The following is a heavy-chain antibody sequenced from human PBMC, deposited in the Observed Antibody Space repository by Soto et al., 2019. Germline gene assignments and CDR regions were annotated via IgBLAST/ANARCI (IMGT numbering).Heavy chain of an antibody. J-gene: IGHJ3*02. Sequence: QVQLQESGPGLVKPSQTLSLTCTVSGGSISSGDYYWSWIRQPPGKGLEWIGYIYYSGSTYYNPSLRSRVTISADTSKNQFSLTLSSVTAADTAVYYCARSQYSSGYYYAAFDIWGQGTMVTVSS. CDR3: ARSQYSSGYYYAAFDI. V-gene: IGHV4-30-4*01. CDR1: GGSISSGDYY. D-gene: IGHD3-22*01. CDR2: IYYSGST.